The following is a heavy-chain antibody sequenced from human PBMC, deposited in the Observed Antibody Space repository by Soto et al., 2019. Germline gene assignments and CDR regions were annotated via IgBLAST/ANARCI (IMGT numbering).Heavy chain of an antibody. D-gene: IGHD3-3*01. CDR2: IFHSGST. CDR3: ARVDYDFCCVSPPPPYCMDV. Sequence: PSETLSLTCTVSGGSISSNYCSWIRQPPGKGLEWIGYIFHSGSTTYNPSLKSRVTMSVDTSKNQFSLNLSSVTAADTAVYYCARVDYDFCCVSPPPPYCMDVWC. CDR1: GGSISSNY. V-gene: IGHV4-59*01. J-gene: IGHJ6*02.